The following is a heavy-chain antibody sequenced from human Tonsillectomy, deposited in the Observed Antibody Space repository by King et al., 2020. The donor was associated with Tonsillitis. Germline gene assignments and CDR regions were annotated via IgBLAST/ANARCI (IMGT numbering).Heavy chain of an antibody. CDR3: SSDPMQTICGVVIINGPEAFDT. Sequence: VQLVESGGGLVKPGGSLRLSCAASGFTFSDYYMNWVRQAPGKGLEWVSSISSSSTIYYADSVKGRVTISRDNAKNSLYLHMYSLRAEDTAVYYFSSDPMQTICGVVIINGPEAFDTWGQGTMVTVSS. J-gene: IGHJ3*02. D-gene: IGHD3-3*01. V-gene: IGHV3-69-1*01. CDR1: GFTFSDYY. CDR2: ISSSSTI.